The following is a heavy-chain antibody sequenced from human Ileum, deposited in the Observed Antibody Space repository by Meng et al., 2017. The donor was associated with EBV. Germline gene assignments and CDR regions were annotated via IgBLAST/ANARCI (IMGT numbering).Heavy chain of an antibody. J-gene: IGHJ4*02. CDR1: GASVTSSGYY. CDR2: VNYNGDS. CDR3: ARDLRVGGAFDY. D-gene: IGHD1-26*01. V-gene: IGHV4-61*08. Sequence: QLQQSGPVPVRPPAPLSLTATVSGASVTSSGYYWSWLRQSPGKGLEWLGYVNYNGDSTYNPSLKSRVTIFIDTSKKQFYLNLTSATAADTAIYYCARDLRVGGAFDYWGQGTLVTASS.